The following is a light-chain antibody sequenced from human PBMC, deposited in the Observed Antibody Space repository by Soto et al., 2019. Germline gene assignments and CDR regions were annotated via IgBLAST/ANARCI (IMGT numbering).Light chain of an antibody. V-gene: IGLV1-40*01. CDR3: QSYDSSLRGPV. CDR1: SSNIGAGYD. CDR2: GNS. Sequence: QSVLTQPPSVSGAPGQRVTISCTGSSSNIGAGYDVHWYQQLPGTPPTLLIRGNSDRPSGVPGRFSGSKSGTSASLAITGLQAEDEADYFCQSYDSSLRGPVFGGGTKLTVL. J-gene: IGLJ2*01.